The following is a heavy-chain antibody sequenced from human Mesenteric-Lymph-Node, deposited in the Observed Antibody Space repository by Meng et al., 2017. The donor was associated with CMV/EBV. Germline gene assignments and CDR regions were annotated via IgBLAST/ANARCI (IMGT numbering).Heavy chain of an antibody. D-gene: IGHD2-2*01. CDR3: TSNRVPTAFGWLDP. J-gene: IGHJ5*02. CDR2: ISPDGSST. CDR1: GSTFGSYW. V-gene: IGHV3-74*01. Sequence: GESLKISCVASGSTFGSYWMHWVRQAPGKGLVWVSRISPDGSSTYYADSVKGRFTISRDNAKNTLFLQINSLRAEDTAVYYCTSNRVPTAFGWLDPWGQGTLVTVSS.